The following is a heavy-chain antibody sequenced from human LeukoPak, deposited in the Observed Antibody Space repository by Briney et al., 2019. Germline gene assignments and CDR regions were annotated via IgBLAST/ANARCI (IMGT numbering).Heavy chain of an antibody. J-gene: IGHJ1*01. D-gene: IGHD3-10*01. Sequence: GGSQRLSCVGSGFTFSNHALHWVRQFPGKRLEYVSAISNNGRSTHYTDSVKGRFTVSRDNSKETVYLQLGSLRPEDTALYYCARGLSGAPDYWGRGTLVTVSS. CDR2: ISNNGRST. V-gene: IGHV3-64*02. CDR1: GFTFSNHA. CDR3: ARGLSGAPDY.